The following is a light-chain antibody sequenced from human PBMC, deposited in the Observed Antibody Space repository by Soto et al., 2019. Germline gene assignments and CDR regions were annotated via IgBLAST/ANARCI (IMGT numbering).Light chain of an antibody. CDR3: QQRSNWPPIT. J-gene: IGKJ5*01. Sequence: EIVFPQSPATLSLSPGERAPLACRASQSVGSYLAWYQQKPGQAPRLLIYDASNRATGIQARFSGSGSWTDFTLTISSLEPEDVAVYDCQQRSNWPPITFGQGTRLEIK. V-gene: IGKV3-11*01. CDR1: QSVGSY. CDR2: DAS.